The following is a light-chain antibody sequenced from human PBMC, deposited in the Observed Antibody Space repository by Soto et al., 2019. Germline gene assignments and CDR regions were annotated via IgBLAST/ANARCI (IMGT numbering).Light chain of an antibody. Sequence: QSVLTQPPSVSGSPGQXVTISCTGTSSDVGSNNRVSWYQQPPGTAPKLMIYEVSNRPSGVPDRFSGSKSGNTASLTISGLRAEDEADYYCTSYTSSTTPCVFGTGTKVTVL. CDR2: EVS. CDR3: TSYTSSTTPCV. CDR1: SSDVGSNNR. J-gene: IGLJ1*01. V-gene: IGLV2-18*02.